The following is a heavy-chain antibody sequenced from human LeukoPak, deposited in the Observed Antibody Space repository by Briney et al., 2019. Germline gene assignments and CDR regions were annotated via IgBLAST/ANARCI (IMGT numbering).Heavy chain of an antibody. CDR2: IYHSGST. CDR3: ARVDILTGHYIPDY. Sequence: SETLSLTCAVSGGSISSSNWWSWVRQPPGKGLEWIGEIYHSGSTSYNPSLKSRVTISVDKSKNQFSLKLSSVTAADTAVYYCARVDILTGHYIPDYWGQGTLVTVSS. D-gene: IGHD3-9*01. CDR1: GGSISSSNW. J-gene: IGHJ4*02. V-gene: IGHV4-4*02.